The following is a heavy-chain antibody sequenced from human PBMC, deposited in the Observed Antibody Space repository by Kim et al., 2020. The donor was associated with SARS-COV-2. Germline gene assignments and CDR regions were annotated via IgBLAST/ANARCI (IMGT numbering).Heavy chain of an antibody. V-gene: IGHV3-49*04. CDR3: TRDYDFWRGYLIYYYGMDV. D-gene: IGHD3-3*01. Sequence: GGSLRLSCTASGFTFGDYAMSWVRQAPGKGLEWVGFIRSKAYGGTTEYAASVKGRFTISRDDSKSIAYLQMNSLKTEDTAVYYCTRDYDFWRGYLIYYYGMDVWGQGTTVTVSS. CDR1: GFTFGDYA. J-gene: IGHJ6*02. CDR2: IRSKAYGGTT.